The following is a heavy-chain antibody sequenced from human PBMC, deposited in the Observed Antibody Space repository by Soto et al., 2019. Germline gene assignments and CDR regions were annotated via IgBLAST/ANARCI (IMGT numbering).Heavy chain of an antibody. CDR2: INPKFGDT. V-gene: IGHV1-2*02. CDR3: ARNMNYYYGRGSGNGNGV. Sequence: QVQLVQSGAEVKEPGDSVRVSCEASGYTFTAYYIHWVRRAPGPGLEWMGWINPKFGDTTYAQDFQGRVSMTRGMSISTVDMELSRLTSDDTAIYYCARNMNYYYGRGSGNGNGVWGKGTTVSVFS. J-gene: IGHJ6*04. D-gene: IGHD3-10*02. CDR1: GYTFTAYY.